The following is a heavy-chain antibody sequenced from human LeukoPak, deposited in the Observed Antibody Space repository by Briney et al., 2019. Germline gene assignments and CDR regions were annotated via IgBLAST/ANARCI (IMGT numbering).Heavy chain of an antibody. V-gene: IGHV1-18*01. Sequence: VASVKVSCKASGYTFTSYGISWVRQAPGQGLEWMGWISDYNGNTNYAQKLQARVTMTTDTSTSTAYMELRSLRSDDTAVYYCARDHTITMVRGIINWFDPWGQGTLVTVSS. J-gene: IGHJ5*02. D-gene: IGHD3-10*01. CDR2: ISDYNGNT. CDR1: GYTFTSYG. CDR3: ARDHTITMVRGIINWFDP.